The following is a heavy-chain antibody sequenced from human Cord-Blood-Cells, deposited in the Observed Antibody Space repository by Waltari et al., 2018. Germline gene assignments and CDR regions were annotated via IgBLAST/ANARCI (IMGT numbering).Heavy chain of an antibody. J-gene: IGHJ1*01. D-gene: IGHD3-3*01. CDR2: IHYSGST. CDR3: ARSEGDFWSGYKYFQH. Sequence: QVQLQESGPGLVKPSETLSLTCTVSGGSISSYYWSWIRQPPGKGLEWVGYIHYSGSTNYNPSLKSRGTISVATSKNQFSLELVSVTAADTAVYYCARSEGDFWSGYKYFQHWGQGTLVTVSS. V-gene: IGHV4-59*01. CDR1: GGSISSYY.